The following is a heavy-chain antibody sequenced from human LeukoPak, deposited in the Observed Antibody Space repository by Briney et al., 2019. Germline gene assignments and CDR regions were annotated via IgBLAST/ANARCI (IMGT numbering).Heavy chain of an antibody. J-gene: IGHJ4*02. Sequence: GEALKISWKGSGYSFTSYWIGWVRQMPGKGLELVGIIYPGGSDTRYSPFFQGQVTISADKSISTAYLQWSSLKASDTAMYYCARLTQLWPDYWGQGTLVTVSS. CDR1: GYSFTSYW. CDR2: IYPGGSDT. D-gene: IGHD5-18*01. CDR3: ARLTQLWPDY. V-gene: IGHV5-51*01.